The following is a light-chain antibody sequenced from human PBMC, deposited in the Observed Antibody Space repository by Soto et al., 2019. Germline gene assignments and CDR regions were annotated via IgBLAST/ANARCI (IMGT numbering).Light chain of an antibody. CDR3: QQYGSSPPMYT. J-gene: IGKJ2*01. V-gene: IGKV3-20*01. CDR2: GAS. CDR1: QSVSSSY. Sequence: EIVLTQSPGTLSLSPGERATLSCRASQSVSSSYLAWYQQKPGQAPRLLIYGASSRATGIPDRFSGSGSGTGFTLTISRLEAEDFAVYYCQQYGSSPPMYTFGQGTKLEIK.